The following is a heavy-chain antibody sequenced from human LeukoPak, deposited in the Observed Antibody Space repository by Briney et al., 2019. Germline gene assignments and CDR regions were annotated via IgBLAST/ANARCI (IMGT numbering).Heavy chain of an antibody. D-gene: IGHD5-12*01. Sequence: SETLSLTCTVSGGSISSSSYYWGWIRQPPGKGLEWIGEINHSGSTNYNPSLKSRVTISVDTSKNQFSLKLSSVTAADTAVYYCARISPNSGYFQLDYWGQGTLVTVSS. CDR2: INHSGST. V-gene: IGHV4-39*07. CDR1: GGSISSSSYY. CDR3: ARISPNSGYFQLDY. J-gene: IGHJ4*02.